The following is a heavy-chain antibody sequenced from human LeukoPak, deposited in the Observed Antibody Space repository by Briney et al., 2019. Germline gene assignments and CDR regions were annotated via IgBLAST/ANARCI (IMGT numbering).Heavy chain of an antibody. Sequence: APLKVSCKASGYTFTSYGISWVRQAPGQGLEWMGWISACNGNTNYAQKLQGRVTMTTDTSTSTAYMELRSLRSDDTAVYYCARDLWVGATSYYYYYGMDVWGQGTTVTVSS. J-gene: IGHJ6*02. V-gene: IGHV1-18*01. CDR2: ISACNGNT. CDR3: ARDLWVGATSYYYYYGMDV. CDR1: GYTFTSYG. D-gene: IGHD1-26*01.